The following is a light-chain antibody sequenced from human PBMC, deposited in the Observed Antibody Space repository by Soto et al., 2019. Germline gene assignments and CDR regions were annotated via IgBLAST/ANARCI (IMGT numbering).Light chain of an antibody. V-gene: IGKV3-15*01. Sequence: EVVMTQSPATLSVSPGERATLSCRASETVATNLAWYQQKPGQAPRLLISGASTRAAGISDRFRGSGSGTEFTLTISSLRSEDSAIYYCQQYNNWPTWTFGPGTRVEIK. J-gene: IGKJ1*01. CDR3: QQYNNWPTWT. CDR2: GAS. CDR1: ETVATN.